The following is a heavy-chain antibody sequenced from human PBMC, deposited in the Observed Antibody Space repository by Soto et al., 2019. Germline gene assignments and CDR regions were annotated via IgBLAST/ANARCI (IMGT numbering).Heavy chain of an antibody. CDR2: ISAYNGNT. D-gene: IGHD3-10*01. J-gene: IGHJ5*02. CDR3: ARRVVLLWFGELPWFDP. V-gene: IGHV1-18*01. CDR1: GYTFTSYD. Sequence: ASVKVSCKASGYTFTSYDINWVRQAPGQGLEWMGWISAYNGNTNYAQKLQGRVTMTTDTSTSTAYMELRSLRSNDTAVYYFARRVVLLWFGELPWFDPWGQGTLVTVSS.